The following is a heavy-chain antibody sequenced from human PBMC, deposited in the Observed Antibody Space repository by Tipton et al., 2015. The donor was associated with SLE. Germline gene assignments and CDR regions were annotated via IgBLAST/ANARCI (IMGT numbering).Heavy chain of an antibody. V-gene: IGHV4-39*07. CDR2: IYYSGST. J-gene: IGHJ4*02. CDR3: ARRGYDIRFSD. Sequence: LRLSCTVSGGSISSSSYYWGWIRQPPGEGLEWIGSIYYSGSTLYHPSLKSRVTISVDTSKNQFSLKLSSVTAADTAVYYCARRGYDIRFSDWGQGTLVTVSS. CDR1: GGSISSSSYY. D-gene: IGHD5-12*01.